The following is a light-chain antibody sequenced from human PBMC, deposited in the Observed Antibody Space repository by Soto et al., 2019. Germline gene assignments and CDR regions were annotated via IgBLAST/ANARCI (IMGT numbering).Light chain of an antibody. Sequence: EIVLTQSPATLSLYPKERATISCRASQSVGSYLVWYQQKPGQAPRLLIHGASNRATGIPARFSGSGSGTDFTLTISSLEPEDFAVYYCQQRSNWPPLVGQGTRLEIK. CDR1: QSVGSY. J-gene: IGKJ5*01. CDR2: GAS. V-gene: IGKV3-11*01. CDR3: QQRSNWPPL.